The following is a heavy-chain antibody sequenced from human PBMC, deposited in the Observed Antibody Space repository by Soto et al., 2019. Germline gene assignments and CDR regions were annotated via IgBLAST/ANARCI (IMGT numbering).Heavy chain of an antibody. V-gene: IGHV3-23*01. Sequence: EVQLLESGGDLVQPGGFLRLSCAASGFTFSNFAMSWVRQAPGKGLEWVSVISGGGGTTYYADSVKGRFTISRDNSKNTLYLQMDSLRAEDTALYYCAKAMSTPSRPRNYFDYWGQGTLVTVSS. CDR3: AKAMSTPSRPRNYFDY. CDR1: GFTFSNFA. D-gene: IGHD6-6*01. J-gene: IGHJ4*02. CDR2: ISGGGGTT.